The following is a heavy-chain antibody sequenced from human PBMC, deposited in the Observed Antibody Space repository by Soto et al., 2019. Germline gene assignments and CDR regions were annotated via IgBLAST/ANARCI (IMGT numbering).Heavy chain of an antibody. Sequence: PGGSLRLSCAASGFTFSTYWMSWVRQAPGKGLEWVANIKQDGSEKYYVDSVKGRFTISRDNAKNSLYLQMNSLRAEDTAVYYCARGGRRSGSYADAFDIWGQGTMVPVSS. D-gene: IGHD1-26*01. CDR1: GFTFSTYW. J-gene: IGHJ3*02. CDR2: IKQDGSEK. V-gene: IGHV3-7*03. CDR3: ARGGRRSGSYADAFDI.